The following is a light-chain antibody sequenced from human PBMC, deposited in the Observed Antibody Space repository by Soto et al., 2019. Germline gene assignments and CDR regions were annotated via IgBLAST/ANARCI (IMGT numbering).Light chain of an antibody. Sequence: QSSLTQPPSVSGSPGRSVTISCTGTTHDVGDYNYVSWYQQHPGKAPKLMIYEVSKRPSGVPGRFSGSKSGNTASLTVSGLQAEDEADYYCSSYAGSSNLHVFGTGTKVTVL. J-gene: IGLJ1*01. CDR1: THDVGDYNY. CDR2: EVS. V-gene: IGLV2-8*01. CDR3: SSYAGSSNLHV.